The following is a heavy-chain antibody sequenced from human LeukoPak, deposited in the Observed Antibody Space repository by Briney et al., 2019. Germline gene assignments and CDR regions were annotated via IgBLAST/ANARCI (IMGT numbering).Heavy chain of an antibody. Sequence: GGSLRLSCAASGFTFSGYSLNWVRQAPGKGLEWVSYISSSSSTIYYADSVKGRFTISRDNAKNSLYLQMNSLRAEDTAVYYCAREAYYYEDWGQGTLVTVSS. D-gene: IGHD3-22*01. CDR1: GFTFSGYS. CDR2: ISSSSSTI. J-gene: IGHJ4*02. CDR3: AREAYYYED. V-gene: IGHV3-48*01.